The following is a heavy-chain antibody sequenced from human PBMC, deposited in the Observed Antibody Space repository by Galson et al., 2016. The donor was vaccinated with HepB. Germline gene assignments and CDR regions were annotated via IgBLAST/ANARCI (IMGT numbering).Heavy chain of an antibody. CDR1: GGSISSSSYY. CDR2: IYYSGST. D-gene: IGHD3-16*01. V-gene: IGHV4-39*01. Sequence: SETLSLTCTVSGGSISSSSYYWGWIRQPPGKGLEWIGSIYYSGSTYYNPSLKSRVTISVDTSKNQFSLKLSSVTAADTAVYYCARRGAPVDYWYFDLWGRGTLVTVSS. CDR3: ARRGAPVDYWYFDL. J-gene: IGHJ2*01.